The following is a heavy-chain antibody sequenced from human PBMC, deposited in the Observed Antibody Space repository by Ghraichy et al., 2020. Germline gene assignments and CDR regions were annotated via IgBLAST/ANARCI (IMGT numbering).Heavy chain of an antibody. CDR3: ARAPGCSSTSCRHYFDY. D-gene: IGHD2-2*01. J-gene: IGHJ4*02. CDR2: IYTSGST. Sequence: SETLSLTCTVSGGSISSYYWSWIRQPAGKGLEWIGRIYTSGSTNYNPSLKSRVTMSVDTSKNQFSLKLSSVTAADTAVYYCARAPGCSSTSCRHYFDYWGQGTLVTVSS. V-gene: IGHV4-4*07. CDR1: GGSISSYY.